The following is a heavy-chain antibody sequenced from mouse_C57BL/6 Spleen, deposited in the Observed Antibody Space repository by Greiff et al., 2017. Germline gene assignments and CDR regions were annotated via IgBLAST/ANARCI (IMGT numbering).Heavy chain of an antibody. Sequence: QVQLQQPGAELVKPGASVKMSCKASGYTFTSYWITWVKQRPGQGLEWIGDIYPGSGSTNYNGKFKSKATLTVDTSSSTAYMQLSSLTSEDSAVYYCARPLTTVVAPYAMDYWGQGTSVTVSS. D-gene: IGHD1-1*01. CDR1: GYTFTSYW. V-gene: IGHV1-55*01. J-gene: IGHJ4*01. CDR2: IYPGSGST. CDR3: ARPLTTVVAPYAMDY.